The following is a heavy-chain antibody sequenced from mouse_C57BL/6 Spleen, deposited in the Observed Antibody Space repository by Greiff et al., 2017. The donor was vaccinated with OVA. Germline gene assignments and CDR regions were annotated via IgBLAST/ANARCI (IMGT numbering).Heavy chain of an antibody. D-gene: IGHD1-1*01. CDR2: IYPRDGST. CDR1: GYTFTDHT. V-gene: IGHV1-78*01. Sequence: VQLQQSDAELVKPGASVKISCKVSGYTFTDHTIHWMKQRPEQGLEWIGYIYPRDGSTKYNEKFKGKDTLTADKSSSAAYMQLNSLTSEDSAVYFCARLDYYGSSYVDWYFCVWGTRTTVTVSS. CDR3: ARLDYYGSSYVDWYFCV. J-gene: IGHJ1*03.